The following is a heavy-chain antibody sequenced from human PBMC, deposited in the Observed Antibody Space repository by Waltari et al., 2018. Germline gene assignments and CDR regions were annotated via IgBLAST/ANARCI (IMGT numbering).Heavy chain of an antibody. CDR1: GGSISSSSYY. J-gene: IGHJ4*02. V-gene: IGHV4-39*07. CDR2: IYYSGST. Sequence: QLQLQESGPGLVKPSETLSLTCTVSGGSISSSSYYWGWIRQPPGKGLEWIGSIYYSGSTYYNPSLKSRVTISVDTSKNQFSLKLSSVTAADTAVYYCAREGCSSTSCYGMVDYWGQGTLVTVSS. D-gene: IGHD2-2*01. CDR3: AREGCSSTSCYGMVDY.